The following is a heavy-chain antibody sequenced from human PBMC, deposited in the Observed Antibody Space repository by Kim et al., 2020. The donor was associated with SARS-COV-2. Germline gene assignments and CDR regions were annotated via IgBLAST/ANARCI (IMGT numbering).Heavy chain of an antibody. D-gene: IGHD1-26*01. J-gene: IGHJ6*02. CDR1: GFTFSSYA. V-gene: IGHV3-30*04. CDR2: ISYDGSNK. Sequence: GGSLRLSCAASGFTFSSYAMHWVRQAPGKGLEWVALISYDGSNKYYADSVKGRFTISRDNSENTLYLQMNSLRAEDTAVYYCATARSGSYYYGMDVWGQGTTVTVSS. CDR3: ATARSGSYYYGMDV.